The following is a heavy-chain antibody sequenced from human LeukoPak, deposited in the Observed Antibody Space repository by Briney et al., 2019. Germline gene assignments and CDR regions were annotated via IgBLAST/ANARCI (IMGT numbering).Heavy chain of an antibody. CDR2: IYHSGST. V-gene: IGHV4-38-2*02. D-gene: IGHD5-12*01. J-gene: IGHJ4*02. CDR3: ARILPTIGIDY. Sequence: SETLSLTCTVSGYSISSGYYWGWIRQPPGKGLEWIGSIYHSGSTYYNPSLKSRVTISVDTSKNQFSLKLSSVTAAAPAASYSARILPTIGIDYWGQGTLVTVSS. CDR1: GYSISSGYY.